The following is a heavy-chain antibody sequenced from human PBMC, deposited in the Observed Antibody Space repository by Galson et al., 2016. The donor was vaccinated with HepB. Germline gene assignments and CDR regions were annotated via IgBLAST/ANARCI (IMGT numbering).Heavy chain of an antibody. J-gene: IGHJ4*02. D-gene: IGHD2-2*01. V-gene: IGHV4-39*01. CDR1: GGSISNINYY. Sequence: SETLSLTCAVSGGSISNINYYWGWIRQPPGKGLEWIGSVYYSGSTYYNPSLKSRATISADTSKTLFPLRLRSVTAADTAVYYCARHMRDVYFVHYFDYWGQGTLITVSS. CDR2: VYYSGST. CDR3: ARHMRDVYFVHYFDY.